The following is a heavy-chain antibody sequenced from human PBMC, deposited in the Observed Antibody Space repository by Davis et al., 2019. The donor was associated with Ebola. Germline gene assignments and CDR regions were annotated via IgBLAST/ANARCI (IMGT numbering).Heavy chain of an antibody. J-gene: IGHJ4*02. D-gene: IGHD2-21*01. CDR1: GFTFRGYW. V-gene: IGHV3-74*01. CDR2: IHPDECVT. Sequence: GESLKISCAASGFTFRGYWILWVRQRPGKGLEWVSRIHPDECVTNYAESVKGRFTISRDNAKNSLYMEMNSLRVEDTAVYYCARETAHCGGDCYDYWGQGTLVTVSS. CDR3: ARETAHCGGDCYDY.